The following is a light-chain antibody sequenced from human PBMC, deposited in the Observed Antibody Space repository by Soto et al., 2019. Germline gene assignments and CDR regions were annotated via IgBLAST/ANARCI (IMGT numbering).Light chain of an antibody. J-gene: IGLJ3*02. CDR2: EVS. V-gene: IGLV2-8*01. Sequence: QSALTQHPSASGSPGQSVTISCTGTSSDVGGYNYVSWYQQHPGKAPKLMIYEVSKRPSGVPDRFSGSKSGNTASLTVSGLQAEDEADYYCSSYAGSNHNWVFGGGTKLTVL. CDR1: SSDVGGYNY. CDR3: SSYAGSNHNWV.